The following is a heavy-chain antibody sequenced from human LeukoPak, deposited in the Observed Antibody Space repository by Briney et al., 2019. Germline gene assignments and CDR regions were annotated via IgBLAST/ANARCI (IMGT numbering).Heavy chain of an antibody. V-gene: IGHV1-69*13. J-gene: IGHJ6*02. CDR1: GGTFSSYA. CDR2: IIPIFGTA. CDR3: ASPYCSGGSCYAFYYGMDV. Sequence: ASVEVSCKASGGTFSSYAISWVRQAPGQGLEWMGGIIPIFGTANYAQKFQGRVTITADESTSTAYMELSSLRSEDTAVYYCASPYCSGGSCYAFYYGMDVWGQGTTVTVSS. D-gene: IGHD2-15*01.